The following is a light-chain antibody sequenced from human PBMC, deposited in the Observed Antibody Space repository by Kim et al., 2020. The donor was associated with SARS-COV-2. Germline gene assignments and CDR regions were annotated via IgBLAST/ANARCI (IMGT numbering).Light chain of an antibody. CDR2: AAS. J-gene: IGKJ1*01. Sequence: ASVGEGVTSTCRASQGIRNDLAWYQQCPGRAPKLRIYAASSLQSGVPSRFSGSGSGTDFTLTISSLQPEDFATYYCVQDYNYPRTFGQGTKVDIK. CDR1: QGIRND. CDR3: VQDYNYPRT. V-gene: IGKV1-6*01.